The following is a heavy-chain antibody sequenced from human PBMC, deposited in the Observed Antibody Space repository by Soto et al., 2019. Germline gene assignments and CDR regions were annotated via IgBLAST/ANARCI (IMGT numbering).Heavy chain of an antibody. Sequence: QVQLQQWGAGLLKPSETLSLTCAVYGGSFSGYYWSWIRQPPGKGLEWIGEINHSGSTNYNPSLKGRVTISVDTSKNQFSLKLSSVTAADTAVYYCARAQAHYYGSGSYSGLDYWGQGTLVTVSS. D-gene: IGHD3-10*01. CDR2: INHSGST. CDR1: GGSFSGYY. CDR3: ARAQAHYYGSGSYSGLDY. V-gene: IGHV4-34*01. J-gene: IGHJ4*02.